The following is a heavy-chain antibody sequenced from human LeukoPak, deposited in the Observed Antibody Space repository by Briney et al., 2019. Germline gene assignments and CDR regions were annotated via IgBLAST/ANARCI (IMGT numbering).Heavy chain of an antibody. J-gene: IGHJ3*02. CDR2: ISSSSSYI. CDR3: ASPIGYYYDSSGYYATSNAFDI. D-gene: IGHD3-22*01. Sequence: PGGSLRLSCAASGFTFSSYSMNWVRQAPGKGLEWVSSISSSSSYIYYADSVKGRFTISRDNAKNSLYLQMNSLRAEDTAVYYCASPIGYYYDSSGYYATSNAFDIWGQGTMVTVSS. CDR1: GFTFSSYS. V-gene: IGHV3-21*01.